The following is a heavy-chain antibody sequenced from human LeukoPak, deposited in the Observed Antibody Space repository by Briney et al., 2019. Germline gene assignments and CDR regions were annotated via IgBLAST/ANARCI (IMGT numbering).Heavy chain of an antibody. D-gene: IGHD4-17*01. V-gene: IGHV3-9*01. Sequence: GGSLRLSCAASGFTFSSYAMSWVRQAPGKGLEWVSGISWNSGSIGYADSVKGRFTISRDNAKNSLYLQMNSLRAEDTALYYCAKEKGYGDYPPLDYWGQGTLVTVSS. CDR3: AKEKGYGDYPPLDY. CDR2: ISWNSGSI. CDR1: GFTFSSYA. J-gene: IGHJ4*02.